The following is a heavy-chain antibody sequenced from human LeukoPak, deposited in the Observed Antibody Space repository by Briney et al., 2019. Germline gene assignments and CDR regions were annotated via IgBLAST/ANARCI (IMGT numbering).Heavy chain of an antibody. J-gene: IGHJ4*02. V-gene: IGHV4-34*01. CDR1: GGSFSGYY. CDR2: INHSGST. D-gene: IGHD6-13*01. Sequence: PSETLSLTCAVYGGSFSGYYWSWIRQPPGKGLAWIGEINHSGSTNYNPSLKSRVTISVDTSKNQFSLKLSSVTAADTAVYYCARGTAVAAAVFDYWGQGTLVTVSS. CDR3: ARGTAVAAAVFDY.